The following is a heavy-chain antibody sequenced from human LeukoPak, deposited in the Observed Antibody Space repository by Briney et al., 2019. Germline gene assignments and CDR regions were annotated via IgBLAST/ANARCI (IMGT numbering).Heavy chain of an antibody. J-gene: IGHJ4*02. Sequence: GGSLRLSCAASGFTFSTYSMTWVRQAPGKGLEWVSYISSSSTIYYADSVKGRFTISRDNAKNSLYLQMKSLRDEDTAVFYCARSPYIVATIGADYWGQGTLVTVSS. D-gene: IGHD5-12*01. CDR2: ISSSSTI. CDR3: ARSPYIVATIGADY. V-gene: IGHV3-48*02. CDR1: GFTFSTYS.